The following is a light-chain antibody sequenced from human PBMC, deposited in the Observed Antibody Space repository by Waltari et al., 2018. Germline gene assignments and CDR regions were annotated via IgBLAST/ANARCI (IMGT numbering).Light chain of an antibody. J-gene: IGKJ1*01. Sequence: DIQMTQSPSTLSASVGDRVTITCRASQSISTLLSWYQQKPGKVPTLLSYNASKLESGGPSRFSGSGSGTEFTLTISSLQPDDFAGYHCLQYDSDARTFGQGTKVEIK. CDR1: QSISTL. CDR3: LQYDSDART. V-gene: IGKV1-5*03. CDR2: NAS.